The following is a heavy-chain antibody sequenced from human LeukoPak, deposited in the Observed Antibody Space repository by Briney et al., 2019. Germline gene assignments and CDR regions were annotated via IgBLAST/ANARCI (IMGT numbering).Heavy chain of an antibody. J-gene: IGHJ4*02. CDR3: ARATLDN. Sequence: PGGSLRLSCAASGFTVSNNYISWVRQAPGKGLEWVSVICSGGSTKYADSVKARFTISRDNSKNTVYLQMNSLRVDDTAVYYCARATLDNWGQGTLVTVSS. CDR1: GFTVSNNY. CDR2: ICSGGST. V-gene: IGHV3-53*01.